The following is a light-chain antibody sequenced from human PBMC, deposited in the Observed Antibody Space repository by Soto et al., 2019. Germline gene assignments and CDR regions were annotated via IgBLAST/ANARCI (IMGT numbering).Light chain of an antibody. V-gene: IGKV3-11*01. Sequence: EIVLTQSPATLSLSPGERATLSCRASQSVSSYLAWYQQKPGQAPRLLIYDASNRATGTPARFSGSGSGPDFTLTISSLEPEDFAVYYCQQRSNCPLTFGGGTKVEIK. CDR2: DAS. CDR1: QSVSSY. CDR3: QQRSNCPLT. J-gene: IGKJ4*01.